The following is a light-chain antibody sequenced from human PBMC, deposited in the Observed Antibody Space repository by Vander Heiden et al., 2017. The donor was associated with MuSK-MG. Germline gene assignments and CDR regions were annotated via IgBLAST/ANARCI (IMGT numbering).Light chain of an antibody. V-gene: IGKV3-20*01. Sequence: ELVLTQPPGTLALSPGSRATLSCRTSQNFYSAYLAWYQQKPGQAPRRLIYAASSRATGITDRFSGSGSGTDFTLSISKLEPEDFAVYYCQQYGVSPWTFGQGTQVEI. CDR2: AAS. CDR1: QNFYSAY. J-gene: IGKJ1*01. CDR3: QQYGVSPWT.